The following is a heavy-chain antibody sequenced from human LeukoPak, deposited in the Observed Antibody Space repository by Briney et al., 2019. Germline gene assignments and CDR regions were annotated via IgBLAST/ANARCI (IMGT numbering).Heavy chain of an antibody. J-gene: IGHJ4*02. CDR3: AQGHSHTAMYF. CDR1: GFTFSNYG. D-gene: IGHD5-18*01. Sequence: GGSLRLSCGASGFTFSNYGMLWVRQSPGKGLEWVTFIRFDGSNTYYSDSVKGRFTISRDNSKNTLYLQMNSLRVEDTAVYYCAQGHSHTAMYFWGQGTLVTVSS. CDR2: IRFDGSNT. V-gene: IGHV3-30*02.